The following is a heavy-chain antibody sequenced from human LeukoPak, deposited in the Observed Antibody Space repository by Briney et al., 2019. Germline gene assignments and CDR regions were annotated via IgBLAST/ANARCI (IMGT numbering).Heavy chain of an antibody. CDR2: IYHGGST. Sequence: PSGTLSLTCAVSGGSISSNNWWSWVRQPPGKGLEWIGEIYHGGSTNYNPSLKSRIAMSVDRPRNQFSLQLSSVTAADTAVYYCAKGEDYGSGTVHFASWGQGTLLTVSS. D-gene: IGHD3-10*01. CDR1: GGSISSNNW. V-gene: IGHV4-4*02. CDR3: AKGEDYGSGTVHFAS. J-gene: IGHJ4*02.